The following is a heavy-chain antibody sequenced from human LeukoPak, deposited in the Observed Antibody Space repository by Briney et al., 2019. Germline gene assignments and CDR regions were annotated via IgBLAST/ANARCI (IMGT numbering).Heavy chain of an antibody. CDR2: IYYSGST. V-gene: IGHV4-31*03. CDR1: GGSISSGGYY. J-gene: IGHJ4*02. Sequence: PSQTLSLTCTVSGGSISSGGYYWSWIRQHPGRGLEWIGYIYYSGSTYYNPSLKSRVTVSVDTSKNQFSLKLSSVTAADTAVYYCASAYGGKGANLDYWGQGTLVTVSS. CDR3: ASAYGGKGANLDY. D-gene: IGHD4-23*01.